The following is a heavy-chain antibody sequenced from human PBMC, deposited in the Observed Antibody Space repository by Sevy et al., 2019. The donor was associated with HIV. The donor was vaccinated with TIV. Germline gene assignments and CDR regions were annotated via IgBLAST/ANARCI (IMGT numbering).Heavy chain of an antibody. D-gene: IGHD2-15*01. Sequence: SETLSLTCTVSGGSISSDGYYWSWIRQHPGKGLEWIGYIYYSGSTYYNPSLKSRVTISVGTSKNRFSLRLSSVTAADTAVYYVARVKAGGSCWAFDPWGQGTLVTVSS. V-gene: IGHV4-31*03. CDR1: GGSISSDGYY. CDR2: IYYSGST. J-gene: IGHJ5*02. CDR3: ARVKAGGSCWAFDP.